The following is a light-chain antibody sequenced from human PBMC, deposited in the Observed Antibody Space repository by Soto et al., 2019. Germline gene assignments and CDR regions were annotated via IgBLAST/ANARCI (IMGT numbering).Light chain of an antibody. V-gene: IGKV4-1*01. CDR1: QSVLYSSNNKNY. CDR2: WAS. Sequence: DIVMTQSPDSLAVSLGERATINCKSSQSVLYSSNNKNYLAWYQQKPGQPPKLLIYWASTRESGVPDRFSGSGSGTDFTRTISSLQAEDVAVYYCQQYSSAPWTFGQGTKVEIK. J-gene: IGKJ1*01. CDR3: QQYSSAPWT.